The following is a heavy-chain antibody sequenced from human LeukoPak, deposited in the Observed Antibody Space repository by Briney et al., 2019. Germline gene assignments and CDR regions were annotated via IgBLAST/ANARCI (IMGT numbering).Heavy chain of an antibody. D-gene: IGHD3-3*01. CDR3: ARHYDFWSGYRN. V-gene: IGHV4-34*01. J-gene: IGHJ4*02. CDR2: INHSGST. CDR1: GGSFSGYY. Sequence: SETLSLTCAVYGGSFSGYYWSWIRQPPGKGLEWIGEINHSGSTNYNPSLKSRVTISVDTSKNQFSLKLSSVTAADTAVYYCARHYDFWSGYRNWGQGTLVTVSS.